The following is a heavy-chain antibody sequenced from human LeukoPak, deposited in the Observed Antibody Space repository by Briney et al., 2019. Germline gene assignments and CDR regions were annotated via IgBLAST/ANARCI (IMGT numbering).Heavy chain of an antibody. J-gene: IGHJ4*02. CDR1: GFTFSDYA. Sequence: PGGSLRLSCGASGFTFSDYAMSWVRQAPGKGLEWVSGINDNGSTRFYAASVKGRFTSSRDNPKNTLYLQMNSLRAEDTAVYYCAKGRSPMVRGVSILDYWGQGTLVTVSS. CDR3: AKGRSPMVRGVSILDY. V-gene: IGHV3-23*01. CDR2: INDNGSTR. D-gene: IGHD3-10*01.